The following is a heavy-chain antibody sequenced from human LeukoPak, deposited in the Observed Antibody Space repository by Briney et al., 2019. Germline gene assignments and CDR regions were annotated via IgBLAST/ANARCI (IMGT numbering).Heavy chain of an antibody. CDR3: AREGLRSFRKTKPAREGQYFQH. CDR1: GGSISSGGYY. V-gene: IGHV4-31*03. J-gene: IGHJ1*01. Sequence: SETLSLTCTVSGGSISSGGYYWSWIRQHPGKGLEWIGYIYYSGSTYYNPSLKSRVTISVDTSKNQFSLKLSSVTAADTAVYYCAREGLRSFRKTKPAREGQYFQHWGQGTLVTVSS. CDR2: IYYSGST. D-gene: IGHD1-26*01.